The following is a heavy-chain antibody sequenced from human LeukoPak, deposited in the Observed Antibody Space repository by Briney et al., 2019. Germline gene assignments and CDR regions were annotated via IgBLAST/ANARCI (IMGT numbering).Heavy chain of an antibody. CDR1: GFTFSSYA. D-gene: IGHD5-18*01. CDR3: ARDDGGYGYFDY. J-gene: IGHJ4*02. CDR2: IKQDGSEK. V-gene: IGHV3-7*01. Sequence: GGSLRLSCAASGFTFSSYAMHWVRQAPGKGLEWVANIKQDGSEKYYVDSVKGRFTISRDNAKNSLYLQMNSLRAEDTAVYYCARDDGGYGYFDYWGQGTLVTVSS.